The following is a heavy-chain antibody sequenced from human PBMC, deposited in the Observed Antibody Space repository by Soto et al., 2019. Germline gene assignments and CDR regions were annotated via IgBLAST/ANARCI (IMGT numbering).Heavy chain of an antibody. V-gene: IGHV4-30-4*01. D-gene: IGHD3-10*01. CDR3: ARGGYYYGSGTDKYYFDY. CDR1: GGSISSGDYY. J-gene: IGHJ4*02. Sequence: QVQLQESGPGLVKPSQTLSLTCTVSGGSISSGDYYWSWIRQTPGKGLEWIGYIYYSGSTYYNPSLKSRVTISVDTSKNQFSLKLSSVTAADTAVYYCARGGYYYGSGTDKYYFDYWGQGTLVTVSS. CDR2: IYYSGST.